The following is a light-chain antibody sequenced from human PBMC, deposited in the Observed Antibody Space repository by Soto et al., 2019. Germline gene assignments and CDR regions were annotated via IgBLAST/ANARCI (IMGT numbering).Light chain of an antibody. CDR1: QSVNID. Sequence: EIVMTQSPATLSVSPGERATLSCRASQSVNIDLAWYQQKPGQAPRLLIYGASSRATGIPDRFSGSASGTEFTLTVSRLEPEDFAVYYCQQYGGSPRTFGQGTKVDIK. CDR2: GAS. CDR3: QQYGGSPRT. V-gene: IGKV3-20*01. J-gene: IGKJ1*01.